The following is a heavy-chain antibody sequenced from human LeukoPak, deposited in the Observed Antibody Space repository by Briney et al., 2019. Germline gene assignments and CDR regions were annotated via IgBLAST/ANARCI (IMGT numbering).Heavy chain of an antibody. CDR3: ARDRYDSSGYLDLDY. Sequence: ASVKVSCKASGYTFTSYGISWVRQAPGQGLEWMGWISAYNGNTNYAQKLQGRVTMTTDTSTSTAYMELRSLRSDDTAVYYCARDRYDSSGYLDLDYWGQGTLVTVSS. J-gene: IGHJ4*02. D-gene: IGHD3-22*01. CDR1: GYTFTSYG. V-gene: IGHV1-18*01. CDR2: ISAYNGNT.